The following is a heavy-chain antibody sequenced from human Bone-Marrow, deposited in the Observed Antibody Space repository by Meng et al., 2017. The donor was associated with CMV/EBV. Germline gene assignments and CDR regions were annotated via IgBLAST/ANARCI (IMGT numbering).Heavy chain of an antibody. Sequence: GESLKISCAASGFTFSSYSMNWVRQAPGKGLEWVSSISSSSSYIYYADSVKGRFTISRDNAKNSLYLQMNSLRADDTAVYYCAKDFGYKGMDVWGQGTTVTVSS. V-gene: IGHV3-21*01. J-gene: IGHJ6*02. CDR1: GFTFSSYS. CDR3: AKDFGYKGMDV. D-gene: IGHD3-10*01. CDR2: ISSSSSYI.